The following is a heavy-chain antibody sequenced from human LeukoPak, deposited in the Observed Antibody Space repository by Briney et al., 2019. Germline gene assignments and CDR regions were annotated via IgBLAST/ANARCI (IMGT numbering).Heavy chain of an antibody. J-gene: IGHJ3*02. CDR1: GGSFSGYS. CDR3: AKSNGYGLVDI. V-gene: IGHV4-34*12. D-gene: IGHD3-10*01. Sequence: SETLSLTCAVYGGSFSGYSWTWVRQPPGKGLEWIGNIFYSGSTYYSPSLKSRVTISLDTSRNQFSLKLNSVTAADTAVYYCAKSNGYGLVDIWGQGTMVTVSS. CDR2: IFYSGST.